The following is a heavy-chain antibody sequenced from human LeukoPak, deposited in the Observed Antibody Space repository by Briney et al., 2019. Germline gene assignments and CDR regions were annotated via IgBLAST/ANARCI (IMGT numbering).Heavy chain of an antibody. J-gene: IGHJ4*02. CDR2: LYSGGNT. CDR3: ARVGRGDTYGYVDY. Sequence: PGGSLRLSCAASGFTVSSNYMSWVRQAPGEGLAWVSVLYSGGNTYYADSVKGRFTISRDNSKNMLFLQINSLRAEDTAVYYCARVGRGDTYGYVDYWGQGTLVTVSS. CDR1: GFTVSSNY. D-gene: IGHD5-18*01. V-gene: IGHV3-66*01.